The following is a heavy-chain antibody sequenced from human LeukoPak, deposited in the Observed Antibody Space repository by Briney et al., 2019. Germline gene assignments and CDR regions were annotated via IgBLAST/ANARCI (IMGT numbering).Heavy chain of an antibody. D-gene: IGHD3-22*01. CDR2: ISYDGSNK. V-gene: IGHV3-30-3*01. CDR3: ARGPLDYYDPVGPNYFDY. J-gene: IGHJ4*02. Sequence: PGGSLRLSCAASGFTFSSYAMHWVRQAPGKGLEWVAVISYDGSNKYYADSVKGRFTISRDNSKNTLYLQMNSLRAEDTAVYYCARGPLDYYDPVGPNYFDYWGQGTLVTVSS. CDR1: GFTFSSYA.